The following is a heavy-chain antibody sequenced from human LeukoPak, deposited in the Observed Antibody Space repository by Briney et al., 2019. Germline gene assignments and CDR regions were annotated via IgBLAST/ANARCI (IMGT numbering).Heavy chain of an antibody. CDR1: GFTFSDYY. J-gene: IGHJ6*03. CDR3: ARDGDIVVVPAYYMDV. D-gene: IGHD2-2*01. CDR2: ISSSGSTI. V-gene: IGHV3-11*04. Sequence: GGSLRLSCAASGFTFSDYYMSWIRQAPGKGLAWVSYISSSGSTIYYADSVKGRFTISRDNAKNSLYLQMNSLRAEDTAVYYCARDGDIVVVPAYYMDVWGKGTTVTVSS.